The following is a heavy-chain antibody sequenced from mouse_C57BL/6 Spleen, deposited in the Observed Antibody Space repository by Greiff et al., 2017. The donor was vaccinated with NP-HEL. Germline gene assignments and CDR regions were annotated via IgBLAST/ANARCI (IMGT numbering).Heavy chain of an antibody. CDR3: AGSGHRYAMDY. Sequence: VQLQQPGTELVKPGASVKLSCKASGYTFTSYWMHWVKQRPGQGLEWIGNINPSNGGTNYNEKFKSKATLAVDKSSSTAYMQLSSLASEDAAVYYCAGSGHRYAMDYWGQGTSVTVSS. CDR1: GYTFTSYW. V-gene: IGHV1-53*01. CDR2: INPSNGGT. J-gene: IGHJ4*01. D-gene: IGHD3-1*01.